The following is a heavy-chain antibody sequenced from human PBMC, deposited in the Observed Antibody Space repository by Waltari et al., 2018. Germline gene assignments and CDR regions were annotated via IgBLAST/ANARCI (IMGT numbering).Heavy chain of an antibody. V-gene: IGHV3-30*18. CDR3: AKGQYFDWRMDV. CDR2: ISFHGCNI. J-gene: IGHJ6*02. CDR1: GFSFSSYG. D-gene: IGHD3-9*01. Sequence: QVKLVESGGGVVQPGRSLRLSCAASGFSFSSYGMHWVRQAPGKGLEWVAVISFHGCNIYYADSVKGRFTISRDNSKNTLYLQMNSLRAEDTAVYYCAKGQYFDWRMDVWGQGTTVTVSS.